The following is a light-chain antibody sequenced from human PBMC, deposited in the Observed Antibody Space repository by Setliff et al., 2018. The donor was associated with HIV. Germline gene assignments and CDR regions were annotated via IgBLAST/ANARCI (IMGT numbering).Light chain of an antibody. CDR1: TSDVGAYDY. V-gene: IGLV2-14*01. J-gene: IGLJ2*01. CDR3: SSYTTTSTVV. Sequence: QSALAQPASVSGSPGQSITISCTGTTSDVGAYDYVSWYQRHPGKAPKLLIYEVNNRPSGVSTRFSGSKSGNTASLTISGLQAEDEADYHCSSYTTTSTVVFGGGTKVTVL. CDR2: EVN.